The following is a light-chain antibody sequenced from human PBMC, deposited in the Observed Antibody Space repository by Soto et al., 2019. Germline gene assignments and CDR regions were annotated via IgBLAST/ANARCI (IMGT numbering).Light chain of an antibody. CDR3: QQYNDNWT. Sequence: DIQMIQSPSTLSASEGDRVTITCRASQSISSWLAWYQQKPGQAPKLLIYKASTLQSGVPSRFSGSGSGTEFTLAISSLQPDDSATYYCQQYNDNWTFGQGTKVDIK. J-gene: IGKJ1*01. CDR2: KAS. CDR1: QSISSW. V-gene: IGKV1-5*03.